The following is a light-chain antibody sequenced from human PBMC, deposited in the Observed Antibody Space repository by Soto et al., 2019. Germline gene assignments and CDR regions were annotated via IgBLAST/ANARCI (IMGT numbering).Light chain of an antibody. CDR1: QTISSW. Sequence: DIQMTQSPSTLSGSVGDRVTITCRASQTISSWLAWYQQKPGKAPKLLIYKASTLKSGVPSRFSGSGSGTEFSLTSNSLQADYFATYYCQQYHSYSWTFGQGTKVDIK. J-gene: IGKJ1*01. CDR2: KAS. CDR3: QQYHSYSWT. V-gene: IGKV1-5*03.